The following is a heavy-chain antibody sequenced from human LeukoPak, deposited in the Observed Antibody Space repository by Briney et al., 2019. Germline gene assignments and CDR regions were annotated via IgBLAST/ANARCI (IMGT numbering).Heavy chain of an antibody. D-gene: IGHD3-22*01. CDR2: IYSGGGT. Sequence: GGSLRLSCAASGFIVSTNYMSWVRQAPGKGLEWVSVIYSGGGTYYADSVKGRFTISRDSSKNTLYLQMNSLRAEDTAVYYCARVDYYDTSSYGGGWGQGTLVTVSS. CDR1: GFIVSTNY. J-gene: IGHJ4*02. CDR3: ARVDYYDTSSYGGG. V-gene: IGHV3-66*01.